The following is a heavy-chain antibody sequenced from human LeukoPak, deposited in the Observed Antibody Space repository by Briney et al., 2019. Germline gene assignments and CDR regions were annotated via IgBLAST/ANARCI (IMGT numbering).Heavy chain of an antibody. CDR3: AKECHYLVGATVSWY. CDR1: GFTFSSYG. J-gene: IGHJ4*02. Sequence: GGTLRLSCAASGFTFSSYGMSWVRQAPGKGLEWVSAISGSGGSTYYADSVKGRFTISRDNSKNTLYLQMNSLRAEDTAVYYCAKECHYLVGATVSWYWGPGTLVTGSS. V-gene: IGHV3-23*01. CDR2: ISGSGGST. D-gene: IGHD1-26*01.